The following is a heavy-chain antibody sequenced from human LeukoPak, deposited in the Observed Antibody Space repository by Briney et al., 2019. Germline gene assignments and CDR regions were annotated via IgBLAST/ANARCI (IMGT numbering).Heavy chain of an antibody. CDR3: AGEGSQWNDLY. CDR1: GFTFNTYT. CDR2: ISSSTTYK. J-gene: IGHJ4*02. V-gene: IGHV3-21*01. D-gene: IGHD1-1*01. Sequence: PGGSLRLSCAASGFTFNTYTMKWVRQAPGKGLEWVSSISSSTTYKYYADSVKGRFTISRDNAKNSLYLQMNSLGAEDTAVYYCAGEGSQWNDLYWGQGTLVTVSS.